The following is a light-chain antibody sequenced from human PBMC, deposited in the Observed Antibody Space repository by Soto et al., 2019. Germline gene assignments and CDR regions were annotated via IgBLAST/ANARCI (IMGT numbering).Light chain of an antibody. Sequence: LTQPPSASGSPGQSVTISCTGTSSDVGGYNYVSWYQQHPGKAPKLMIYEVSKRPSGVPDRFSGSKSGNTASLTVSGLQAEDEADYYCSSYAGSTLFGTGTKVTVL. V-gene: IGLV2-8*01. J-gene: IGLJ1*01. CDR1: SSDVGGYNY. CDR3: SSYAGSTL. CDR2: EVS.